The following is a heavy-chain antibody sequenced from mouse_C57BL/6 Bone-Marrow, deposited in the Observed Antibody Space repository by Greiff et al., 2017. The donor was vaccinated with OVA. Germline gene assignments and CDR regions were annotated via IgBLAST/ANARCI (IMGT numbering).Heavy chain of an antibody. CDR3: ARSSRLDY. D-gene: IGHD1-1*01. Sequence: VQLKQSGPVLVKPGASVKMSCKASGYTFTDYYMNWVKQSHGKSLEWIGVINPYNGGTSYNQKFKGKATLTVDKSSSTAYMELNSLTSEDSAVYYCARSSRLDYWGQGTTLTVSS. CDR2: INPYNGGT. CDR1: GYTFTDYY. J-gene: IGHJ2*01. V-gene: IGHV1-19*01.